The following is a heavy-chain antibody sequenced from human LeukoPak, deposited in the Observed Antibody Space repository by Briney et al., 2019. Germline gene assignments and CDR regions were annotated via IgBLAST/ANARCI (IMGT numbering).Heavy chain of an antibody. V-gene: IGHV3-48*04. Sequence: GGSLRLSCAASGFTFSSYSMNWVRQAPGKGLEWVSYISSTGSTADSVKGRFTISRDNAKNSLYLQMNSLRAEDTAVYYCARLRYYDILTGSSPPFDYWGQGTLVTVSS. J-gene: IGHJ4*02. CDR1: GFTFSSYS. CDR3: ARLRYYDILTGSSPPFDY. CDR2: ISSTGST. D-gene: IGHD3-9*01.